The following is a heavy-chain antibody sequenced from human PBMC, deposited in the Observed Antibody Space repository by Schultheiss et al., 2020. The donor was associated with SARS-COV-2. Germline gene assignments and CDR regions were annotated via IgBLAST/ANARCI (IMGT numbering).Heavy chain of an antibody. CDR2: IWYDGSNK. J-gene: IGHJ6*02. D-gene: IGHD6-19*01. CDR3: AKDRRSGWYWPYYYYGMDV. V-gene: IGHV3-33*06. CDR1: GFTFSSYA. Sequence: GGSLRLSCAASGFTFSSYAMSWVRQAPGKGLEWVAVIWYDGSNKYYADSVKGRFTISRDNSKNTLYLQMNSLRAEDTAVYYCAKDRRSGWYWPYYYYGMDVWGQGTTVTVSS.